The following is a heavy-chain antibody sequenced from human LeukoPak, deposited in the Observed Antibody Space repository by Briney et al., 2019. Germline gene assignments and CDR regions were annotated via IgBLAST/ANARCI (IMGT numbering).Heavy chain of an antibody. V-gene: IGHV3-23*01. CDR1: GFPFSSFA. Sequence: GGSLRLSCAASGFPFSSFAMFWVRQAPGKGLEWVSAISDGGGSTYYADSVKGRFTISRDNAKNSLYLQMNSLRAGDTAVYYCARDGVAAAGGADYWGQGTLVTVSS. CDR2: ISDGGGST. D-gene: IGHD6-13*01. CDR3: ARDGVAAAGGADY. J-gene: IGHJ4*02.